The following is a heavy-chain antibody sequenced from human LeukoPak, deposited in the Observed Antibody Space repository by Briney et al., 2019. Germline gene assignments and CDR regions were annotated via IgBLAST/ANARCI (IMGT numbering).Heavy chain of an antibody. D-gene: IGHD6-13*01. J-gene: IGHJ1*01. CDR2: IWYDGSNK. CDR3: ARDLSSSWYFFQH. Sequence: GGSLRLSCAASGFTFSSYGMHWVRQAPGKGLEWVAVIWYDGSNKYYADSVKGRFTISRDNSKNTLYLQMNSLRAEDTAVYYCARDLSSSWYFFQHWGQGTLVTVSS. V-gene: IGHV3-33*01. CDR1: GFTFSSYG.